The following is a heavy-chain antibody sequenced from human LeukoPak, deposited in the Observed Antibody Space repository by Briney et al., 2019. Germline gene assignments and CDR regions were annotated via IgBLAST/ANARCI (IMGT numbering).Heavy chain of an antibody. CDR3: ARAPGYSGGWYNI. V-gene: IGHV3-74*01. D-gene: IGHD6-19*01. Sequence: GGSLRLSCAACGFTFSSYWMHWVRQAPGKGLVWVSHINSDGSSTSYADSVKGRFTISRDNAKNTLYLQMNSLRAEDTAVYYCARAPGYSGGWYNIWGQGTLVTVSS. J-gene: IGHJ4*02. CDR1: GFTFSSYW. CDR2: INSDGSST.